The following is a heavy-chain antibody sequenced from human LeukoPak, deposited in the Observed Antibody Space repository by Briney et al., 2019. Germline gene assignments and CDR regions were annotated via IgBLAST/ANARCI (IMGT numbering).Heavy chain of an antibody. J-gene: IGHJ5*02. V-gene: IGHV3-23*01. D-gene: IGHD3-10*01. Sequence: PSGGSLRLSCAASGFPFSSYAMSWVRQAPGKGLEWVSAISGSGGSTYYADSVKGRFTISRDNSKNTLYLQMNSLRAEDTAVYYCANGRPYYYGSGRITSNNWFDPWGQGTLVTVSS. CDR1: GFPFSSYA. CDR3: ANGRPYYYGSGRITSNNWFDP. CDR2: ISGSGGST.